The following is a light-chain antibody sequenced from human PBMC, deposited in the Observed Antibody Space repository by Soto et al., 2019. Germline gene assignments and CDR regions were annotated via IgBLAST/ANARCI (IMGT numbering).Light chain of an antibody. V-gene: IGLV1-40*01. J-gene: IGLJ1*01. CDR2: GNA. Sequence: QSVLTQPPSVSGAPGQRVTISCTGSSSNFGAGYDVHWYQQLPGTAPKLLIYGNANRPSGVPDRFSGSKSGTSASLAITGLQAEDEADYYCQSYDSSLGANYVLGTGTKVTV. CDR1: SSNFGAGYD. CDR3: QSYDSSLGANYV.